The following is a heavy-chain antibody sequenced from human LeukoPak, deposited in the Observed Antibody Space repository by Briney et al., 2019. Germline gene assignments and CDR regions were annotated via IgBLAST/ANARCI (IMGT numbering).Heavy chain of an antibody. CDR2: IYYSGST. CDR3: ARSLGYCSSTSCYMGLYYFDY. CDR1: GGSISSSSYY. D-gene: IGHD2-2*02. J-gene: IGHJ4*02. Sequence: SGTLSVTCTVSGGSISSSSYYWGWIRQPPGKGLEWIGSIYYSGSTYYNPSLKSRVTISVDTSKNQFSLKLSSVTAADTAVYYCARSLGYCSSTSCYMGLYYFDYWGQGTLVTVSS. V-gene: IGHV4-39*07.